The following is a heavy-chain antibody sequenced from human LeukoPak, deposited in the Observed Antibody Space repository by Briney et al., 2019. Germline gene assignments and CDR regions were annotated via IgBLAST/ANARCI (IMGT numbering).Heavy chain of an antibody. D-gene: IGHD1-1*01. V-gene: IGHV4-59*01. Sequence: SETLSLTCTVSGGSISSYYWSWIRQPPGKGLEWIGYIYYSGSTNYNPSLKSRVTISVDTSKNQFSLKLSSVTAADTAVYYCAREPPSTGYYDYWGQGTLVTVSS. J-gene: IGHJ4*02. CDR1: GGSISSYY. CDR3: AREPPSTGYYDY. CDR2: IYYSGST.